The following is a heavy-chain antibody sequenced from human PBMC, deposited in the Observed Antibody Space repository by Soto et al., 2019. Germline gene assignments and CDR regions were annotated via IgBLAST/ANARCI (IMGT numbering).Heavy chain of an antibody. CDR3: VRGTVPYNYHYDAFDP. J-gene: IGHJ3*01. CDR2: ISVVNGTT. V-gene: IGHV1-18*04. Sequence: QVVQSGEAVKEPGASMKVSCETSGYTFTRHGFSWVRQAPGQGLEWMGWISVVNGTTRFAPKFHARVTLTTDTSTATAHMGLGNLRSEDTATYYCVRGTVPYNYHYDAFDPWGQGTVITVSS. CDR1: GYTFTRHG. D-gene: IGHD5-18*01.